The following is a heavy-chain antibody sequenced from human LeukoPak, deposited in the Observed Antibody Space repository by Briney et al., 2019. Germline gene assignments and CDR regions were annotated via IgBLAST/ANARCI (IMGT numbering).Heavy chain of an antibody. V-gene: IGHV3-7*01. CDR2: IKEDGSEK. CDR3: AKDPTHYRVWDDYDSTVLSY. J-gene: IGHJ4*02. Sequence: GGSLRLSCAASRFTFSDYYMTWVRQAPGRGLEWVANIKEDGSEKNYVDSVKGRFTISRDNSKNTLYLQMNSLRAADTAVYYCAKDPTHYRVWDDYDSTVLSYWGQGTLVTVSS. D-gene: IGHD3-22*01. CDR1: RFTFSDYY.